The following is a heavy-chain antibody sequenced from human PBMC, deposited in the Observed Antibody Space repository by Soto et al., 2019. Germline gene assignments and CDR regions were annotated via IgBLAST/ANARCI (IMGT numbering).Heavy chain of an antibody. CDR2: IYHSGAT. CDR1: RFSVTNNKY. J-gene: IGHJ3*01. V-gene: IGHV4-4*02. Sequence: QAQLQESGPGLVRPSGTLSLTCTVSRFSVTNNKYWNWVRQSPGKALEWIGAIYHSGATYYNPSLRGRATISMDKSKNHISLNGTSVTAADTAVYYCARDSRYCTDGGCSIIRDAFDVWGQGTLVTVSS. D-gene: IGHD2-15*01. CDR3: ARDSRYCTDGGCSIIRDAFDV.